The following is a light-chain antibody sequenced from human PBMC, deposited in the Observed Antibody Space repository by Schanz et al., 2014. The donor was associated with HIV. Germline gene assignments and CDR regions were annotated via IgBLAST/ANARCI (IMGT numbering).Light chain of an antibody. CDR3: QQLNSYPWT. J-gene: IGKJ1*01. CDR2: RSS. CDR1: QSVSDSF. V-gene: IGKV3-20*01. Sequence: VLTQSPGTLSLSPGDRATLSCRASQSVSDSFLAWYQQKPGQAPRLLIYRSSRRATGIPDRFSGSGSGTDFTLTINSLEPEDFAVYYCQQLNSYPWTFGQGTKVEI.